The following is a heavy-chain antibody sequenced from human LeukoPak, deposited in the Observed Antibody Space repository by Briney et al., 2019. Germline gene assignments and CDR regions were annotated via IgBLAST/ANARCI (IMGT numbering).Heavy chain of an antibody. CDR1: GFTFSSYA. Sequence: TGGSLRLSCAASGFTFSSYAMSWVRQAPGKGLEWVSAISGSGGSTYYADSVKGRFTISRDNSKNTLYLQMNSLRAEDTAVYYCAKGLWSNPIFDYWGQGTLVTVSS. CDR2: ISGSGGST. CDR3: AKGLWSNPIFDY. J-gene: IGHJ4*02. V-gene: IGHV3-23*01. D-gene: IGHD3-16*02.